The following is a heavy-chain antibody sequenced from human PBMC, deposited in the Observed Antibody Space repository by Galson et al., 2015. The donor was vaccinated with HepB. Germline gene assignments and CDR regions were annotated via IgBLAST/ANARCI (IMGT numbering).Heavy chain of an antibody. Sequence: SETLSLTCSVSGGAITYWGWIRQPPGKGLEWIGTVFYVGSTYYRPSLKSRVSMSVDTSKNQLSLKLTSVSAADTAVYYCARYGYRSSSGGFDIWGQGTMVTISS. J-gene: IGHJ3*02. CDR3: ARYGYRSSSGGFDI. CDR1: GGAITY. V-gene: IGHV4-39*01. D-gene: IGHD5-18*01. CDR2: VFYVGST.